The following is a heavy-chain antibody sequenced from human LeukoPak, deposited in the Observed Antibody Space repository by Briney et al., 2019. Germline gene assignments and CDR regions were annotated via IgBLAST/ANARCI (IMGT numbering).Heavy chain of an antibody. Sequence: SETLSLTCTVSGGSISSSSYYWGWIRQPPGKGLEWIGSIYYSGSTYYNPSLKSRVTISVDTSKNQFSLKLSSVTAADTAVYYCAREGAAGTSSAFDIWGQGTMVTVSS. CDR2: IYYSGST. J-gene: IGHJ3*02. CDR3: AREGAAGTSSAFDI. D-gene: IGHD6-13*01. CDR1: GGSISSSSYY. V-gene: IGHV4-39*07.